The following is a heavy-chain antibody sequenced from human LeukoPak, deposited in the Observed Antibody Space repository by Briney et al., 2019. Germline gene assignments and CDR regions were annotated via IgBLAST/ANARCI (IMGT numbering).Heavy chain of an antibody. CDR3: AKSKIPGIAVAGTPDY. V-gene: IGHV3-7*05. J-gene: IGHJ4*02. CDR1: GFRFSTFW. D-gene: IGHD6-19*01. CDR2: INQAGSQN. Sequence: GGSLRLSCAASGFRFSTFWMTWVRQAPGKGLEWVADINQAGSQNRFVDSVKGRFTISRDNAKNSVFLQMNSLRAEDTAVYYCAKSKIPGIAVAGTPDYWGQGTLVTVSS.